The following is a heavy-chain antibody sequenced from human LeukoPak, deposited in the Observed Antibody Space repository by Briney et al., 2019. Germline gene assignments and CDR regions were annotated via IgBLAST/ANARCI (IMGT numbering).Heavy chain of an antibody. CDR2: IYYSGST. CDR1: GGSIGTNY. V-gene: IGHV4-59*08. CDR3: ARRTLGLGGKPWLDQFDY. Sequence: SETLSLTCGVSGGSIGTNYWSWIRQPPGKGLEWIGYIYYSGSTNYNPSLKSRVTISIDTSKNQFSLNLSSVTAADTALYYCARRTLGLGGKPWLDQFDYWGQGTLVTVSS. J-gene: IGHJ4*02. D-gene: IGHD6-19*01.